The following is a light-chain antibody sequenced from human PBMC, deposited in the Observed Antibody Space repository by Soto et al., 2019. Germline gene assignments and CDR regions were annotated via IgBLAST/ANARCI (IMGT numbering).Light chain of an antibody. CDR2: VAS. Sequence: ELVMTQSPATLSVSPGERAALSCRASQSVSSNFAWYQQKPGQAPRLLIYVASTRTTGIPARFSGSGSGTEFTLTISSLQSEDFAVYYCQQYNKWPYTFGQGTKLEIK. CDR3: QQYNKWPYT. J-gene: IGKJ2*01. CDR1: QSVSSN. V-gene: IGKV3-15*01.